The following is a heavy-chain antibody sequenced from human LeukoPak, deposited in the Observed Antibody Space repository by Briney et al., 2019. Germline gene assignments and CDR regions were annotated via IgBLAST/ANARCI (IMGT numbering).Heavy chain of an antibody. V-gene: IGHV3-64*01. J-gene: IGHJ3*02. CDR1: GFTFSSYA. CDR3: ARERRGDVAFDI. Sequence: PGGSLRLSCAASGFTFSSYAMHWVRQAPGKGLEYVSTISTNGGRTYYANSVKGRFTISRDNSKNTVYLQMGSLRAEDMAVYYCARERRGDVAFDIWGQGTMVTVSS. CDR2: ISTNGGRT. D-gene: IGHD3-16*01.